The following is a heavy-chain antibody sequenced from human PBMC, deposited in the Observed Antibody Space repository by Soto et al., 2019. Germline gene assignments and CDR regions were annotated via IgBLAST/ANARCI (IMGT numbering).Heavy chain of an antibody. Sequence: GGSLRLSCAASGFTFSSYSMNWVRQAPGKGLEWVSSISSSSSYIYYADSVKGRFTISRDNAKNSLYLQMNSLRAEDTAVYYCARDGAPVSFGGVFLYEREYYFDYWGQGTLVTVSS. CDR3: ARDGAPVSFGGVFLYEREYYFDY. J-gene: IGHJ4*02. D-gene: IGHD3-16*01. CDR1: GFTFSSYS. CDR2: ISSSSSYI. V-gene: IGHV3-21*01.